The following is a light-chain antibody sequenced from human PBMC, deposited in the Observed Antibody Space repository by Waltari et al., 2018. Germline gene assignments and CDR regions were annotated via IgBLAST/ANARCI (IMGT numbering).Light chain of an antibody. CDR2: DVS. V-gene: IGLV2-11*01. Sequence: QSALTQPRSVSGSPGQSVPISCTGTASAVAVPTFVSWYQQHPGEAPKLVIYDVSERPSGVPDRFSGSKSGNSASLSVSGLQAEDEAVYYCCSYTGTWVFGGGTKLTVL. CDR3: CSYTGTWV. J-gene: IGLJ3*02. CDR1: ASAVAVPTF.